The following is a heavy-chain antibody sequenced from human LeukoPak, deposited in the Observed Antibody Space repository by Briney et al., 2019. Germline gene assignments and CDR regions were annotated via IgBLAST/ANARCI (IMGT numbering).Heavy chain of an antibody. V-gene: IGHV3-9*01. Sequence: GGSLRLFCAASGFTFDDYAMHWVRQIPGKGLEWVSSISWDSHSIAYADSVRGRFTMSRDNAKNSLYLQMNSLRPEDTALYYCAKGLYDSTGPFDYWGQGTLVTVSS. D-gene: IGHD3-22*01. CDR2: ISWDSHSI. CDR1: GFTFDDYA. CDR3: AKGLYDSTGPFDY. J-gene: IGHJ4*02.